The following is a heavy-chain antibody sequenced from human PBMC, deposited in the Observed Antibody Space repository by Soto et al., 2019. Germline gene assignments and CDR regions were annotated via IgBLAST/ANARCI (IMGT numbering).Heavy chain of an antibody. D-gene: IGHD2-15*01. CDR2: ISWNSDSI. CDR3: AYDPRADSPSSFDF. Sequence: GGSLRLSCAASGFTFDDYAMHWVRQAPGKGLEWVSGISWNSDSIGYADSVKGRFTISRDNAKNSLYLQMNSLRAEDTALYYWAYDPRADSPSSFDFWGQGTLVTVSS. J-gene: IGHJ4*02. CDR1: GFTFDDYA. V-gene: IGHV3-9*01.